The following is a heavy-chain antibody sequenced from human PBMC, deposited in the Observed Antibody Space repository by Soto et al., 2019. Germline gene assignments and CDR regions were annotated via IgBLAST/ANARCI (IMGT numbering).Heavy chain of an antibody. CDR1: GYTFTSYD. CDR2: IRAYNGNT. CDR3: ARDLPTIDV. J-gene: IGHJ6*02. V-gene: IGHV1-18*01. Sequence: QVQLVQSGAEVKKPGASVKVSCKASGYTFTSYDINGVRQTTGQGLEWMGWIRAYNGNTTDAQKLQVRVAITTATPTSTAYRELMSLRPDDTAVYYSARDLPTIDVWGQGTTVTVSS.